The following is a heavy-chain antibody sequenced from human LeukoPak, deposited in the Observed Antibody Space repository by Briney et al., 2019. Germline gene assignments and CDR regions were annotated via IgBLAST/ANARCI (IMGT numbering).Heavy chain of an antibody. V-gene: IGHV4-4*07. CDR1: GGSISSYY. CDR2: IYTSGST. CDR3: ARDSSGYYYGRYFDY. Sequence: SETLSLTCTVSGGSISSYYWSWIRQPAGKGLEWIGRIYTSGSTNYNPSLKRRVTMSVDTSKNQFSLKLSSVTAADTAVYYCARDSSGYYYGRYFDYWGQGTLVTVSS. D-gene: IGHD3-22*01. J-gene: IGHJ4*02.